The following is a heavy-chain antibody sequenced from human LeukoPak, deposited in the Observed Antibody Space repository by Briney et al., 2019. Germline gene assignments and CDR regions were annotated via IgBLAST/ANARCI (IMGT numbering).Heavy chain of an antibody. CDR3: AREKTAPYYYYGMDV. V-gene: IGHV1-2*02. CDR2: INPNSGGT. CDR1: GYTFTGYY. Sequence: ASVKVSCKASGYTFTGYYMHWVRQAPGQGLEWMGWINPNSGGTNYAQKFQGRVTMTRDSSISTAYMELSRLRSDDTAVYYCAREKTAPYYYYGMDVWGQGTTVTVSS. J-gene: IGHJ6*02.